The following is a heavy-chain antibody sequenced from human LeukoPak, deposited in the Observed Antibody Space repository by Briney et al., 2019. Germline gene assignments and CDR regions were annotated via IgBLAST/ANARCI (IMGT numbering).Heavy chain of an antibody. V-gene: IGHV3-15*01. J-gene: IGHJ6*04. CDR2: IKSKTDGGTT. D-gene: IGHD3-3*01. Sequence: GGSLRLSCAASGFTFSNAWMSWVRQAPGKGLEWVGRIKSKTDGGTTDYAAPVKGRFTISRDDSKNTLYLQMNSLKTEDTAVYYCTSSITIFGRALDVWGKGTTVTVSS. CDR3: TSSITIFGRALDV. CDR1: GFTFSNAW.